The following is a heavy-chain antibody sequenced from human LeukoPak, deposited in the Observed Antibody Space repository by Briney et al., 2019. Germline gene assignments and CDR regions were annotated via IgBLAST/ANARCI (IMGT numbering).Heavy chain of an antibody. CDR3: ARHPSGGNPLEW. CDR1: GGSFSGYY. CDR2: INHSGST. J-gene: IGHJ4*02. V-gene: IGHV4-34*01. D-gene: IGHD4-23*01. Sequence: SETLSLTCAVYGGSFSGYYWSWIRQPPGKGLEWIGEINHSGSTNYNPSLKSRVTISVDMSKNQFSLKLRSVTAADTAVYYCARHPSGGNPLEWWGQGTLVTVSS.